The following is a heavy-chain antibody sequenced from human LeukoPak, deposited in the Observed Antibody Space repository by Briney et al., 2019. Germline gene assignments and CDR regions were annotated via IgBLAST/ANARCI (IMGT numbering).Heavy chain of an antibody. J-gene: IGHJ4*02. CDR1: GGSISSYY. V-gene: IGHV4-59*01. D-gene: IGHD3-3*01. CDR3: ARGRIDFWSGYYSFDY. Sequence: KPSETLSLTCTVSGGSISSYYWSWIRQPPVKGLEWIGYIYYSGSTNYNPSLKSRVTISVDTSKNQFSLKLSSVTAADTAVYYCARGRIDFWSGYYSFDYWGQGTLVTVSS. CDR2: IYYSGST.